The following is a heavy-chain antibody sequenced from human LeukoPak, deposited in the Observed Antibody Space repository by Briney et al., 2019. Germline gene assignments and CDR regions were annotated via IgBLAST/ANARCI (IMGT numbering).Heavy chain of an antibody. V-gene: IGHV3-53*01. CDR3: ARVGYTDTWYSSPPFDY. CDR1: GFTVSSNY. CDR2: IYSGGST. Sequence: PGGSLRLSCAASGFTVSSNYMSWVRQAPGKGLEWVPVIYSGGSTYYADSVKGRFTISRDNSKNILYLQMNSLRAEDTALYYCARVGYTDTWYSSPPFDYWGQGILVTVSS. J-gene: IGHJ4*02. D-gene: IGHD2-15*01.